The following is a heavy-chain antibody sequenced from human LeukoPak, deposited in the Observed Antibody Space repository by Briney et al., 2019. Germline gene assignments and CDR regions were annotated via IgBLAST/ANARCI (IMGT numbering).Heavy chain of an antibody. V-gene: IGHV4-38-2*02. Sequence: SVTLSLTCTVSGYSISSGYYWGWIRQPPGKGLEWIGSIYHSGSTYYNPSPKSRVTISVDTSKNQFSLKLSSVTAADTAVYFCARGPYSYDSSGAFDIWGQGTMVTVSS. CDR2: IYHSGST. D-gene: IGHD3-22*01. CDR3: ARGPYSYDSSGAFDI. CDR1: GYSISSGYY. J-gene: IGHJ3*02.